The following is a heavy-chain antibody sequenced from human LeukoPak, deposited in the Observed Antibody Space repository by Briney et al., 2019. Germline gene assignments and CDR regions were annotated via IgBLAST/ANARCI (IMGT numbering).Heavy chain of an antibody. J-gene: IGHJ2*01. D-gene: IGHD5-18*01. V-gene: IGHV3-7*05. CDR2: IKQDGSQI. CDR1: GFMFSSYW. Sequence: PGGSLRLSCAGSGFMFSSYWIYWVRQAPGKGLESVANIKQDGSQIHYVDSVKGRFTIPRDNAQNSVYLQMNSLRVEDTAVYYCARDSGEYSFGGFWYFDVWGRGTLVTVSS. CDR3: ARDSGEYSFGGFWYFDV.